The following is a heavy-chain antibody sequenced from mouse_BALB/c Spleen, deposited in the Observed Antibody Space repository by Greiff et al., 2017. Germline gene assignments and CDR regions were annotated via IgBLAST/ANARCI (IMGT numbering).Heavy chain of an antibody. V-gene: IGHV5-4*02. CDR2: ISDGGSYT. J-gene: IGHJ2*01. CDR3: AREGYGNLDY. CDR1: GFTFSDYY. D-gene: IGHD2-10*02. Sequence: EVKLMESGGGLVKPGGSLKLSCAASGFTFSDYYMYWVRQTPEKRLEWVATISDGGSYTYYPDSVKGRFTISRDNAKNNLYLQMSSLKSEDTAMYYCAREGYGNLDYWGQGTTLTVSS.